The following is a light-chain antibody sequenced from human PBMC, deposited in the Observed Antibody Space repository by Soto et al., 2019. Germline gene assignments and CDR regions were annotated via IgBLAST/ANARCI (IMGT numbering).Light chain of an antibody. J-gene: IGLJ3*02. CDR1: ISDVGRYNV. CDR3: CSDAGSSTWV. Sequence: QSALTQPASVSGSPGQSITISCTGTISDVGRYNVVSWYQNHPGKAPKLMIYEVTKRPSGVSSRFSGSKSGNTASLTISGLQAEDEADYYCCSDAGSSTWVFGGGTKRTVL. CDR2: EVT. V-gene: IGLV2-23*02.